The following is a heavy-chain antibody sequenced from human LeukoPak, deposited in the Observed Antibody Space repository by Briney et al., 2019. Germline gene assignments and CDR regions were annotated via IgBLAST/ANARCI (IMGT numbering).Heavy chain of an antibody. V-gene: IGHV3-23*01. D-gene: IGHD5-24*01. Sequence: PGGSLRLSCAASGFTFSSYAMSWVRQAPGKGLEWVSAISGSGGSTYYADSVKGRFTISRDNSKNTLYLQMNSLRAEDTAVYYCAKDDGDGYNYSTFDYWGRGTLVTVSS. CDR2: ISGSGGST. CDR3: AKDDGDGYNYSTFDY. CDR1: GFTFSSYA. J-gene: IGHJ4*02.